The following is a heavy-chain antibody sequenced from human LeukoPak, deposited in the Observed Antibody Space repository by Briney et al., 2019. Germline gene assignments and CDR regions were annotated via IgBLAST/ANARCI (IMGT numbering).Heavy chain of an antibody. CDR3: ARASRNPGPYYFDY. V-gene: IGHV1-2*06. D-gene: IGHD1-14*01. J-gene: IGHJ4*02. CDR2: INPNSGGT. CDR1: GYTFTGYY. Sequence: ASVKVSCKASGYTFTGYYMHWVRQAPGQGLEWMGRINPNSGGTNYAQKFQGRVTMTRDTSISTAYMELSRLRSDDTAVYYCARASRNPGPYYFDYWGQGTQVTVSS.